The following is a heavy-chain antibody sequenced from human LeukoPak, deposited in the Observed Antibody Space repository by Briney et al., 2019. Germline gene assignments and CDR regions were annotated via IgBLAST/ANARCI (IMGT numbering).Heavy chain of an antibody. D-gene: IGHD3-10*01. CDR2: IYHSGST. J-gene: IGHJ5*02. Sequence: KASETLSLTCSVSGGSISSYYWSWIRQPPGKGLEWIGSIYHSGSTYYNPSLKSRVTISVDTSKNQFSLKLSSVTAADTAVYYCARDGYYGSGSSNWFDPWGQGTLVTVSS. V-gene: IGHV4-38-2*02. CDR1: GGSISSYY. CDR3: ARDGYYGSGSSNWFDP.